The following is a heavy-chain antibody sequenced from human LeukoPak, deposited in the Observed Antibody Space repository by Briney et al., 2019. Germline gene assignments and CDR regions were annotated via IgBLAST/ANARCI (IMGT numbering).Heavy chain of an antibody. CDR3: VIDLGDYNDF. V-gene: IGHV3-74*03. J-gene: IGHJ4*02. CDR1: GITFSSYW. D-gene: IGHD2-15*01. CDR2: INTQGTYT. Sequence: GGSLRLSCAVSGITFSSYWMHWVRQDPGRGLLWVSRINTQGTYTTYADSVKGRFTISRDNAKNTLYLQLSSLRADDTAVYYCVIDLGDYNDFWGQGTLVSVSS.